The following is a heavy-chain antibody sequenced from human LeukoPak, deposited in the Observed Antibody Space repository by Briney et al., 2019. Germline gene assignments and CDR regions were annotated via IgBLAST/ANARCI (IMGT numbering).Heavy chain of an antibody. D-gene: IGHD2-15*01. CDR3: TKDQDNTGPYEY. V-gene: IGHV3-21*01. CDR2: ISAASDFI. J-gene: IGHJ4*02. Sequence: GGSLRLSCAASGFTFSSYSMNWVRQAPGKGLDWVSSISAASDFIYYGDSVKGRFTVSRDNAKNSLYLQMDSLRAEDTAIYYCTKDQDNTGPYEYWGQGILVTVSS. CDR1: GFTFSSYS.